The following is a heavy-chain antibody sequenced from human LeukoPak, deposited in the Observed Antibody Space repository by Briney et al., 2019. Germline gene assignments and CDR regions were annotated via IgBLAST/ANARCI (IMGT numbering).Heavy chain of an antibody. J-gene: IGHJ4*02. CDR2: ISGSSSNI. D-gene: IGHD2-15*01. CDR3: AREAVVAATLVDY. CDR1: GFTFSNYT. V-gene: IGHV3-21*01. Sequence: GGSLRLSCAVSGFTFSNYTMNWVRQAPGKGLEWVSSISGSSSNIYYADSLKGRFTISRDNAKNSLYLQMNSLRAEDTAVYYCAREAVVAATLVDYWGQGTLVTVSS.